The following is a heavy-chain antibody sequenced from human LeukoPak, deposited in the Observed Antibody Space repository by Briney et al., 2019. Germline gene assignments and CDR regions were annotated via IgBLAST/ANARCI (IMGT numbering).Heavy chain of an antibody. D-gene: IGHD6-13*01. CDR1: GFTFSSYW. CDR2: IKQDGSEK. Sequence: GGSLRLSCAASGFTFSSYWMGWVRQAPGKGLEWVANIKQDGSEKYYVDSVKGRFTISRDNAKNSLYLQMNSLRAEDTAVYYCARERYSNPGYYGMDVWGQGTTVTVSS. J-gene: IGHJ6*02. CDR3: ARERYSNPGYYGMDV. V-gene: IGHV3-7*01.